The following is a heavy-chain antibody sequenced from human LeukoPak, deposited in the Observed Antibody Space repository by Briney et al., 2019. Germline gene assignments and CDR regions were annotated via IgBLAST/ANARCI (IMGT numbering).Heavy chain of an antibody. D-gene: IGHD2-2*01. CDR3: AKDGVPGYCSSTSCYGYYMDV. V-gene: IGHV3-30*02. Sequence: GGSLRLSCAASGFTFSSYGMHWVRQAPGKGLEWVAFIRYDGSNKCYADSVKGRFTISRDISKNTLYLQMNSLRAEDTAVYYCAKDGVPGYCSSTSCYGYYMDVWGKGTTVTVSS. CDR1: GFTFSSYG. CDR2: IRYDGSNK. J-gene: IGHJ6*03.